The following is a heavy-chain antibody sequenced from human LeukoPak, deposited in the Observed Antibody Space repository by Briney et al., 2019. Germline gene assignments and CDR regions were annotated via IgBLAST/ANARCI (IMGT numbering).Heavy chain of an antibody. V-gene: IGHV4-38-2*02. Sequence: SETLSLTCTVSGYSISSDYYRCWRRQPAGEGLEWMGIIYHGGSTYYNPSLKRGLTILVASSNNRSSLLLSSVTAEDTAVYYCARGPRYCSSTSCYVLCWFDPWGQGTLVTVSS. CDR3: ARGPRYCSSTSCYVLCWFDP. J-gene: IGHJ5*02. CDR1: GYSISSDYY. CDR2: IYHGGST. D-gene: IGHD2-2*01.